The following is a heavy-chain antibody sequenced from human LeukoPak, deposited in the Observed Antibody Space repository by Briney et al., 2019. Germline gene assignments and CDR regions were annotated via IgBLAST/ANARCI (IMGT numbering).Heavy chain of an antibody. CDR2: IYYSGST. V-gene: IGHV4-59*01. D-gene: IGHD6-19*01. Sequence: PSETLSLTCTVSGGSISSYYWSWIRQPPGKGLEWIGYIYYSGSTNYNPSLKSRVTISVDTSKNHFSLKLSSVTAADTAVYYCARDRQWLNAFDIWGQGTMVTVSS. J-gene: IGHJ3*02. CDR1: GGSISSYY. CDR3: ARDRQWLNAFDI.